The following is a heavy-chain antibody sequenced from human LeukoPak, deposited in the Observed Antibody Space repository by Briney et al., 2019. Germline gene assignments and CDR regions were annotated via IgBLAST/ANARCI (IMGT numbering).Heavy chain of an antibody. Sequence: PGGCLRLSCAASGFTFSDYYMSWIRQAPGKGLEWVSYISSSGRTIYYADSVKGRFTISRDNAKNSLYLQMNSLRAEDTAVYYCARGRGPYSSSSLDYWGQGTLVTVSS. CDR1: GFTFSDYY. CDR2: ISSSGRTI. CDR3: ARGRGPYSSSSLDY. V-gene: IGHV3-11*04. D-gene: IGHD6-6*01. J-gene: IGHJ4*02.